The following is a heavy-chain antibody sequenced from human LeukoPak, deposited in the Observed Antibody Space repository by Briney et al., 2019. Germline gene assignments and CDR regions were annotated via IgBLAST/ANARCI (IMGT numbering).Heavy chain of an antibody. V-gene: IGHV1-2*02. Sequence: GASVKVSCKASGYTFTGYYMHWVRQAPGQGLEWMGWINPNSGGTNYAQKFQGRVTMTRDTSISTAYMELSRLRSDDTAVYYCARTYYYDSSGYYYEVGYYFDCWGQGTLVTVSS. CDR3: ARTYYYDSSGYYYEVGYYFDC. CDR2: INPNSGGT. CDR1: GYTFTGYY. J-gene: IGHJ4*02. D-gene: IGHD3-22*01.